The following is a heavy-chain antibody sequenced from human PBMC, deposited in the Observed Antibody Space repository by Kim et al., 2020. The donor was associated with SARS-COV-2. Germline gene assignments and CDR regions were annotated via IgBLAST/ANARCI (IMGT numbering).Heavy chain of an antibody. V-gene: IGHV4-31*02. D-gene: IGHD3-10*01. CDR3: ARDDGSGAPGDDMGIYGMDV. Sequence: RVTISVDTSKNQFSLKLSSVTAADTAVYYCARDDGSGAPGDDMGIYGMDVWGQGTTVTVSS. J-gene: IGHJ6*02.